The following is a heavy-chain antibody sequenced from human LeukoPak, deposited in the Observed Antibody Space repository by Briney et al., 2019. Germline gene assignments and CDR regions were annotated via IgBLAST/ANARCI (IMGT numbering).Heavy chain of an antibody. CDR3: AKPGLGGYDSSGYYYGSLSGYYFDY. CDR2: ISWDGGST. Sequence: PGGSLRLSCAASGFTFDDHAMHWVRQAPGKGLEWVSLISWDGGSTYYADSVKGRFTISRDNSKNSLYLQMNSLRAEDTALYYCAKPGLGGYDSSGYYYGSLSGYYFDYWGQGTLVTVSS. CDR1: GFTFDDHA. J-gene: IGHJ4*02. D-gene: IGHD3-22*01. V-gene: IGHV3-43D*03.